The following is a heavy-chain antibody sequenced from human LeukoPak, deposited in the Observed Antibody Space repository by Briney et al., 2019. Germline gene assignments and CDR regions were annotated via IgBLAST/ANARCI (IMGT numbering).Heavy chain of an antibody. J-gene: IGHJ3*02. CDR1: GGTFSSYA. V-gene: IGHV1-69*13. Sequence: GASVKVSCKASGGTFSSYAISWVRQAPGQGLEWMGGIIPIFGTANYAQKFQGRVTITADESTSTAYMELSSLRSEDTAVYYCARSGDRETIYGAFDIWGQGTMVTVSS. CDR3: ARSGDRETIYGAFDI. D-gene: IGHD3-3*01. CDR2: IIPIFGTA.